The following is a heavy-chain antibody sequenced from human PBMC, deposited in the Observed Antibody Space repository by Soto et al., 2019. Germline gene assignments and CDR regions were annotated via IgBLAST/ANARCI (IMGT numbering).Heavy chain of an antibody. D-gene: IGHD3-22*01. Sequence: GGSLRLSCAASGFTFSNAWMNWVRQAPGKGLEWVGRIKSKTDGGTTDYAAPVKGRFTISRDDSKNTLYLQMNSLKTEDTAVYYCTTAPDNYYYDSSGYYPGGDAFDIWGQGTMVTVSS. CDR2: IKSKTDGGTT. CDR3: TTAPDNYYYDSSGYYPGGDAFDI. CDR1: GFTFSNAW. J-gene: IGHJ3*02. V-gene: IGHV3-15*07.